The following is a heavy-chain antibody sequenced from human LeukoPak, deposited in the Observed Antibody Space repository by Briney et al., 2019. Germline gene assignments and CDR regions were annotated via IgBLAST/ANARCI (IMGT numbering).Heavy chain of an antibody. CDR2: IYYSGTT. CDR3: ARGNGYSGLGFDY. D-gene: IGHD5-12*01. V-gene: IGHV4-61*08. CDR1: GGSISSGDYY. Sequence: PSETLSLTCTVSGGSISSGDYYWTWIRQPPGKGLEWIGYIYYSGTTNYNPSLKSRVTISVDTSKNQFSLKLSSVTAADTAVYYCARGNGYSGLGFDYWGQGTLVTVSS. J-gene: IGHJ4*02.